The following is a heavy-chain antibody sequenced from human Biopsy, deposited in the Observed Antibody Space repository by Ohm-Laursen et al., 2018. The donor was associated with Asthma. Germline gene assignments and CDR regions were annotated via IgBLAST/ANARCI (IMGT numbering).Heavy chain of an antibody. CDR2: IMTVFGTT. D-gene: IGHD6-19*01. V-gene: IGHV1-69*01. Sequence: SSVKVSCKTSGDTFRTSAFSWVRQAPGQGLEWLGGIMTVFGTTNYAQKFQGRVTITADESTSTAYMEVTSLRSEDTAIYYCARRQVGYSSGWSLLLKKIYYSGMDVWGQGTAVTVSS. CDR1: GDTFRTSA. CDR3: ARRQVGYSSGWSLLLKKIYYSGMDV. J-gene: IGHJ6*02.